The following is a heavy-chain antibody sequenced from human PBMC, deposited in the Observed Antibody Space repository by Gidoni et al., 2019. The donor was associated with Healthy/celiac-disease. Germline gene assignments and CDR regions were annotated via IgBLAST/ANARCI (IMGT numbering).Heavy chain of an antibody. Sequence: QVQLQESGPGLVKPSDTLSLTCPVSGGSIRSYYWSWIRQPPGKGLEWIGYIYYSGSTNYNPSLKSRVTISVDTSKNQFSLKLSSVTAADTAVYYCAREFDPWGQGTLVTVSS. J-gene: IGHJ5*02. CDR2: IYYSGST. V-gene: IGHV4-59*01. CDR1: GGSIRSYY. CDR3: AREFDP.